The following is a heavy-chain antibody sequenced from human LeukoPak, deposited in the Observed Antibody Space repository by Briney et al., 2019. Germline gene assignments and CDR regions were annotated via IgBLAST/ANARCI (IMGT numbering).Heavy chain of an antibody. D-gene: IGHD4-17*01. CDR2: INAGYGNT. Sequence: ASVKVSCKASGYTFTSYAMHWVRQAPGQRLEWMGWINAGYGNTKYSQKFQGRVTITRDTSASTAYMELSSLRSEDTAVYYCARSLSGDSDYWGQGTLVTVSS. CDR1: GYTFTSYA. CDR3: ARSLSGDSDY. J-gene: IGHJ4*02. V-gene: IGHV1-3*01.